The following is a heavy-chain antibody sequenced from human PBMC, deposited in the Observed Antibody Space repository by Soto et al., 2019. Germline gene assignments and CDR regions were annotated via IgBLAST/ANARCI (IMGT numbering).Heavy chain of an antibody. J-gene: IGHJ4*01. D-gene: IGHD2-8*01. Sequence: GAAVKLSCKASGFTFTSSAFQWVRQARGQRLECIGWIAVGSGYTNYAQRFQDRVTLTRXLXXAXXXMXLXXLTSEDTAIYYCSADATAWPQMVPPDYWG. CDR1: GFTFTSSA. CDR2: IAVGSGYT. CDR3: SADATAWPQMVPPDY. V-gene: IGHV1-58*01.